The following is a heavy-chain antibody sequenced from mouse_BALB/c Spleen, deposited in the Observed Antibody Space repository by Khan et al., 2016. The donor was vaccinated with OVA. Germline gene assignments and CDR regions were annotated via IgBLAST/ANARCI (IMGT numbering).Heavy chain of an antibody. CDR3: TNTPGYNGSIFFDY. J-gene: IGHJ2*01. Sequence: EVELVESRGGLVKPGGSLKLSCAASGFTFSNYGMSWVRQTPEKRLEWVATISSGGSFTYYPDSVKGRFTISRDNANNTLYLQMSRLRSEDTAMYYSTNTPGYNGSIFFDYWGQGSTLTVPS. D-gene: IGHD1-1*01. V-gene: IGHV5-9-1*01. CDR1: GFTFSNYG. CDR2: ISSGGSFT.